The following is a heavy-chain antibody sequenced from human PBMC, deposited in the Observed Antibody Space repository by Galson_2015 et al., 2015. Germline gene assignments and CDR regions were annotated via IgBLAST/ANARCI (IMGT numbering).Heavy chain of an antibody. J-gene: IGHJ4*02. D-gene: IGHD2-15*01. Sequence: PLRLSCAASGFTFSSYAMSWVRQAPGKGLEWVSAISGSGGSTYYADSVKGRFTISRDNSKNTLYLQMNSLRAEDTAVYYCAKAGYCSGGSCFFCIDHWGQGTLVTVSS. CDR3: AKAGYCSGGSCFFCIDH. CDR2: ISGSGGST. V-gene: IGHV3-23*01. CDR1: GFTFSSYA.